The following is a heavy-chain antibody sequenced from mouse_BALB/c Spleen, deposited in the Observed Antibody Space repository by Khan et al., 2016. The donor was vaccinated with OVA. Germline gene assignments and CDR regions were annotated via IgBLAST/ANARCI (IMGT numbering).Heavy chain of an antibody. D-gene: IGHD2-4*01. CDR2: IWSAGST. V-gene: IGHV2-2*02. CDR1: GFSLDKYS. Sequence: QVQLKQSGPGLVQPSQSLSITCTVSGFSLDKYSVHWIRQSPGKGLEWLGVIWSAGSTDYNAAFISRLTITKDNSRSQVFFKVNSLQPNDTAIYYCARSGYEYGRGALFAYWGQGTLVTVAA. J-gene: IGHJ3*01. CDR3: ARSGYEYGRGALFAY.